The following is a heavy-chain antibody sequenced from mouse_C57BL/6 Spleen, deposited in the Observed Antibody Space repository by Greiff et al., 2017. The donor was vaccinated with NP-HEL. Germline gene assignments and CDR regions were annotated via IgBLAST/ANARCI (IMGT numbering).Heavy chain of an antibody. V-gene: IGHV1-69*01. CDR2: IDPSDSYT. CDR1: GYTFTSYW. D-gene: IGHD4-1*01. Sequence: VQLQQPGAELVMPGASVKLSCKASGYTFTSYWMHWVKQRPGQGLEWIGEIDPSDSYTNYNQKFKGKSTLTVDKSSSTAYMQLSSLTSEDSAVYYCASGTGSFDYWGQGTTLTVSS. J-gene: IGHJ2*01. CDR3: ASGTGSFDY.